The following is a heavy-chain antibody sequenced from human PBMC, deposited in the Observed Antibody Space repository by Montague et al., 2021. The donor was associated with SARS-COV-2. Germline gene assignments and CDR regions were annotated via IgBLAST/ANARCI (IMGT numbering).Heavy chain of an antibody. CDR2: TYYRSKWYN. CDR1: GDSVSSNGAA. CDR3: ARNIAVAGRAEGFDY. V-gene: IGHV6-1*01. Sequence: CAISGDSVSSNGAAWNWIRQSPSRGLEWLGRTYYRSKWYNDYAVSVKSRITINPDTSKNQFSLQLNSVTPEDTAVYYCARNIAVAGRAEGFDYWGQGTLVTVSS. D-gene: IGHD6-19*01. J-gene: IGHJ4*02.